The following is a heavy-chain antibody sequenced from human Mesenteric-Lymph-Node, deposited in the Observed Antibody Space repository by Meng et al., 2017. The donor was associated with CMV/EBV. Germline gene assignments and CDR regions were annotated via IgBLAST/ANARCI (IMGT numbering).Heavy chain of an antibody. CDR1: GFTFSSYG. CDR2: IWYDGSNK. V-gene: IGHV3-33*06. J-gene: IGHJ4*02. D-gene: IGHD3-16*02. CDR3: AKGGLVRSYRYLSY. Sequence: GESLKISCAASGFTFSSYGMHWVRQAPGKGLEWVAVIWYDGSNKYYADSVKGRFTISRDNSKNTLYLQMNSLRAEDTAVYYCAKGGLVRSYRYLSYWGQGTPVTVSS.